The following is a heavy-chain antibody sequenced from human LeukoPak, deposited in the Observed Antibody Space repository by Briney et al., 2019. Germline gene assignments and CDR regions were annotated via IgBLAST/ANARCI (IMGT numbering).Heavy chain of an antibody. CDR2: IYYSGST. V-gene: IGHV4-59*01. J-gene: IGHJ4*02. CDR1: GGSISSYY. Sequence: KPSETLSLTCTVSGGSISSYYWSWIRQPPGKGLEWIGYIYYSGSTNYNPSLKSRVTISVDTSKNQFSLKLSSVTAADTAVYYCARGQGHLPFDYWGQGTLVTVSS. CDR3: ARGQGHLPFDY.